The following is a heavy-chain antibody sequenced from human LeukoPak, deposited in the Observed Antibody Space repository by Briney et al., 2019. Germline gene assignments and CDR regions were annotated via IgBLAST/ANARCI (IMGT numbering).Heavy chain of an antibody. CDR2: IYISGST. J-gene: IGHJ4*02. D-gene: IGHD5-24*01. CDR3: ARDSRRDGYNLDY. Sequence: SETLSLTCTVSGGSFSSGLYYWTWIRQPAGTGLEWIGRIYISGSTNYNPSLKSRVTISRDTSKNEFSLKLSSVTAADTAVYYCARDSRRDGYNLDYWGRGTLVTVSS. CDR1: GGSFSSGLYY. V-gene: IGHV4-61*02.